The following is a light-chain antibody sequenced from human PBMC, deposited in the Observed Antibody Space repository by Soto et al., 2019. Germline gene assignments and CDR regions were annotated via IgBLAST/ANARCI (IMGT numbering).Light chain of an antibody. CDR3: QQYNNWPPT. Sequence: DIVMTQSPTTLSLSPGERAPLSGRASQSVSSNLAWYQQKPGQAPRLLIYGASTRATGIPARFSGSGSGTEFTLTISSLQSEDFAVYYCQQYNNWPPTFGGGAEVDI. CDR1: QSVSSN. J-gene: IGKJ4*01. CDR2: GAS. V-gene: IGKV3-15*01.